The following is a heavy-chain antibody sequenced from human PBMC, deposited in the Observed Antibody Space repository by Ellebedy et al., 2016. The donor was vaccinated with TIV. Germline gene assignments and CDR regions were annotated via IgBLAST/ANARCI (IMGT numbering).Heavy chain of an antibody. J-gene: IGHJ6*02. CDR2: IIPIFGTA. V-gene: IGHV1-69*13. Sequence: AASVKVSCKASGGTFSSYAISWVRQPPGQGLAWMGGIIPIFGTANYAQKFQGRVTITADESTSTAYMELSSLRSEDTAVYYCARRLAAGTYYYYYGMDVWGQGTTVTVSS. D-gene: IGHD6-13*01. CDR3: ARRLAAGTYYYYYGMDV. CDR1: GGTFSSYA.